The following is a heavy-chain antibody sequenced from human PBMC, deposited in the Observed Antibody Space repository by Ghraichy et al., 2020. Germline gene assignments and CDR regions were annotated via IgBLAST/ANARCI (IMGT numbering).Heavy chain of an antibody. CDR3: ARESGAAERRGDYFDY. CDR2: INHSGST. V-gene: IGHV4-34*01. J-gene: IGHJ4*02. Sequence: SETLSLTCAVYGGSFSGYYWSWIRQPPGKGLEWIGEINHSGSTNYNPSLKSRVTISVDTSKNQFSLKLSSVTAADTAVYYCARESGAAERRGDYFDYWGQGTLVTVSS. D-gene: IGHD6-13*01. CDR1: GGSFSGYY.